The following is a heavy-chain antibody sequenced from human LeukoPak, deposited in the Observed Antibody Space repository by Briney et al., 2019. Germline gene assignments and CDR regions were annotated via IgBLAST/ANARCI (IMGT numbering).Heavy chain of an antibody. CDR1: GGSFSGYY. V-gene: IGHV4-34*01. Sequence: SETLSLTCAVYGGSFSGYYWSWIRQPPGKGLEWIGEINHSGSTNYNPSLKSRVTISVDTSKNQFSLKLSSVTAADTAVYYCARPGGMYYDSSGYCSFDYWGQGTLVTVSS. CDR2: INHSGST. CDR3: ARPGGMYYDSSGYCSFDY. D-gene: IGHD3-22*01. J-gene: IGHJ4*02.